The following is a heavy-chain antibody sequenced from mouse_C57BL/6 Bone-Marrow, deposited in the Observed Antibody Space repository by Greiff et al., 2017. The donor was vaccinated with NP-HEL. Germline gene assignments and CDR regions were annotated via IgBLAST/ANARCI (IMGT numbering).Heavy chain of an antibody. CDR1: GYTFTSYW. J-gene: IGHJ2*01. V-gene: IGHV1-7*01. Sequence: VQLQQSGAELAKPGASVTLSCKASGYTFTSYWMHWVKQRPGQGLEWIGYINPGSCYTKYNQKFKDKATVTADKSSSTAYMQLSSLTYEDSAVYYCAIANWGTRGYWGQGTTLTVSS. CDR2: INPGSCYT. D-gene: IGHD4-1*01. CDR3: AIANWGTRGY.